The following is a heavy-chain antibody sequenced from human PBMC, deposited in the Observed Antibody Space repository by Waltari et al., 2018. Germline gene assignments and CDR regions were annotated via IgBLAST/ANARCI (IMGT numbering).Heavy chain of an antibody. CDR2: ISSSSSTI. CDR3: ARLVVRFPGHGMDV. J-gene: IGHJ6*02. V-gene: IGHV3-48*01. Sequence: EVQLVESGGGLVQPGGSLRLSCAASGFTFSSYSMNWVRQAPGKGLGWVSYISSSSSTIYYADSVKGRFTISRDNAKNSLYLQMNSLRAEDTAVYYCARLVVRFPGHGMDVWGQGTTVTVSS. D-gene: IGHD3-3*01. CDR1: GFTFSSYS.